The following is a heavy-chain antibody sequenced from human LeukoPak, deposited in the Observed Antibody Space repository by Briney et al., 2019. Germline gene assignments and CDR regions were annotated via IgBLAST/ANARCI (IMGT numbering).Heavy chain of an antibody. Sequence: GGSLRLSCAASGFTFSSYSMNWVRQAPGKGLEWVSSISSSSSYIYYADSVKGRFTISRDNAKNSLYLQMNSLRAEDTAVYYCARDSIAVAGILYYFDYWGQGTLVTVSS. V-gene: IGHV3-21*01. CDR1: GFTFSSYS. J-gene: IGHJ4*02. CDR2: ISSSSSYI. CDR3: ARDSIAVAGILYYFDY. D-gene: IGHD6-19*01.